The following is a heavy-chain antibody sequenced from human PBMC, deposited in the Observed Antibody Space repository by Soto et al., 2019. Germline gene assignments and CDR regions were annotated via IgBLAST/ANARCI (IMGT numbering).Heavy chain of an antibody. CDR2: INHSGST. Sequence: PSDTLSLTPAVYVGSFSGYYWSWIRQPPGKGLGWIGEINHSGSTNYNPSLKSRVTISVDTSKNQFSLKLSSVTAADTAVYYCARRKAAAGTFLSFYYYGMGVWGGGTTVPASS. J-gene: IGHJ6*01. CDR3: ARRKAAAGTFLSFYYYGMGV. V-gene: IGHV4-34*01. D-gene: IGHD6-13*01. CDR1: VGSFSGYY.